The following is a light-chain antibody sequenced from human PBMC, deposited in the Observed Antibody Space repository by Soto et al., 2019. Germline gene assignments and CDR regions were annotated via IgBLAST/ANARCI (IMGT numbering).Light chain of an antibody. CDR1: SSDVGGYNY. V-gene: IGLV2-8*01. CDR3: GSYGDSNNCYFV. CDR2: EVP. Sequence: QSALTQPPSASGSPGQSVTISCTGTSSDVGGYNYFSWYQRYPARAPKLMIYEVPKRPAGVPDRFSGSKSGNPASLTVSGLQADDEADYYCGSYGDSNNCYFVFGGGTKLTVL. J-gene: IGLJ3*02.